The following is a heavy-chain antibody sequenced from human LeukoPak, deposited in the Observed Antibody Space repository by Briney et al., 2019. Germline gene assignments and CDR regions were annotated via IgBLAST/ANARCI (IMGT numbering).Heavy chain of an antibody. CDR1: GFTFSSYA. Sequence: GGSLRLSCAASGFTFSSYAMSWVRQAPGKGLEWVSTISGSGGSTYYADSVKGRFTISRDNSKNTLYLQMNSLRAEDTAVYYCATGSTPVQFHFDYWGQGTLVTVSS. D-gene: IGHD1-14*01. CDR3: ATGSTPVQFHFDY. J-gene: IGHJ4*02. V-gene: IGHV3-23*01. CDR2: ISGSGGST.